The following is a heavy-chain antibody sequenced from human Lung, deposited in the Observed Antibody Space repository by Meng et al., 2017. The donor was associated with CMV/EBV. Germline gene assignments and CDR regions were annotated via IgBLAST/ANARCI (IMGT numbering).Heavy chain of an antibody. D-gene: IGHD6-13*01. Sequence: GGSLRLSCAASGFTFSVYSMIWVRQAPGKGLEWVAVISFDGSNKFYAESVKGRFTISRDNSKNTLYLQMNSLRAEDTALYYCARDLKAAVTSYYYHYGLDVWGQGXTVTVSS. V-gene: IGHV3-30*03. J-gene: IGHJ6*02. CDR1: GFTFSVYS. CDR2: ISFDGSNK. CDR3: ARDLKAAVTSYYYHYGLDV.